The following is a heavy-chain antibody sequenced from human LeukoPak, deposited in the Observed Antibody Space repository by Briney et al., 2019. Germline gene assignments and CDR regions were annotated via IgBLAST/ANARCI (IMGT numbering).Heavy chain of an antibody. Sequence: GASVKVSCKASGYTFTGYYMHWVRQAPGQGLEWMGWINPNSGGTNYAQKFQGWVTMTRDTSISTAYMELSRLRSDDTAVYYCARAITFGGDPNWFDPWGQGTLVTVSS. CDR2: INPNSGGT. CDR1: GYTFTGYY. V-gene: IGHV1-2*04. CDR3: ARAITFGGDPNWFDP. J-gene: IGHJ5*02. D-gene: IGHD3-16*01.